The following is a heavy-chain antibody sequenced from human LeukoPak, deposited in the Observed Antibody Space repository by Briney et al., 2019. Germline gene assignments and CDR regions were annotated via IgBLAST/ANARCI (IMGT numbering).Heavy chain of an antibody. V-gene: IGHV3-23*01. J-gene: IGHJ4*02. CDR3: AKSVYLLLHATSDS. CDR2: ISGGAYNT. CDR1: GFTFSSYV. D-gene: IGHD5/OR15-5a*01. Sequence: PGGSLRLSCATSGFTFSSYVMSWVRQAPGKGLEWVSGISGGAYNTFYADSVKGRFTISRANSKNMLYLQLNNLRAEDTAVYYCAKSVYLLLHATSDSWGQGALVTVSS.